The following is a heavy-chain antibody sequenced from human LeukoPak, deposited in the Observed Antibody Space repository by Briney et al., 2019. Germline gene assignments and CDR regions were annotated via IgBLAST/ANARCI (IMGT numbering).Heavy chain of an antibody. J-gene: IGHJ5*02. CDR1: GGSIRGYY. CDR3: ARDLSVTTWFDP. D-gene: IGHD4-11*01. V-gene: IGHV4-4*07. CDR2: IYASGST. Sequence: SETLSLTCAVSGGSIRGYYWSWIRQPAGKGLEWIGRIYASGSTTYNPSLKSRVTMSVDTSKNQFSLKLSSVTAADTAVYYCARDLSVTTWFDPWGQGTLVVVSS.